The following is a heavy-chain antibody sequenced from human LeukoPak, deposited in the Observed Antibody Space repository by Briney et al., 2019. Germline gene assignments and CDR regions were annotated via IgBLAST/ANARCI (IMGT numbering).Heavy chain of an antibody. CDR2: VSGSGDST. CDR3: AKSPYIASHIDFDY. D-gene: IGHD3-16*01. J-gene: IGHJ4*02. Sequence: GGSLRLSCAAAGFTFSSYAMSWVRQAPGKGLEWVSTVSGSGDSTWYAGSGQGRFTTARDDSKSTLYLQMNSLRAEDTAVYYCAKSPYIASHIDFDYWGQGTLVTVSS. V-gene: IGHV3-23*01. CDR1: GFTFSSYA.